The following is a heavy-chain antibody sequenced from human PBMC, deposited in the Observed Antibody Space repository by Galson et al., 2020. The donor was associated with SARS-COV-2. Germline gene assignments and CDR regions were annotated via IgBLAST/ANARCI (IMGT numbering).Heavy chain of an antibody. Sequence: SETLSLTCAVYGGSFSDYSWAWIRQPPGKGLEWIGEINHSGSTNYNPSLKSRVTISIDTSKNQFSLKVSSVSAADTAVYYCASTGEKATTPVFFDYWGQGTLVTVSS. D-gene: IGHD1-26*01. V-gene: IGHV4-34*01. CDR2: INHSGST. CDR3: ASTGEKATTPVFFDY. CDR1: GGSFSDYS. J-gene: IGHJ4*02.